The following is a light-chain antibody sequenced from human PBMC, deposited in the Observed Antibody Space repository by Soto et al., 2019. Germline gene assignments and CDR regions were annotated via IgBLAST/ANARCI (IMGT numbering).Light chain of an antibody. CDR2: DAS. J-gene: IGKJ2*01. CDR1: QSVSRY. CDR3: QQRSNWPGA. V-gene: IGKV3-11*01. Sequence: EIVLTQSPVTLSLSPGESATLSCRASQSVSRYLARYQKKPGQAPRLLIYDASKRATGIPARFSGSGSGTDFTLTISSLEPEDFAVYYCQQRSNWPGAFGQGTKLEIK.